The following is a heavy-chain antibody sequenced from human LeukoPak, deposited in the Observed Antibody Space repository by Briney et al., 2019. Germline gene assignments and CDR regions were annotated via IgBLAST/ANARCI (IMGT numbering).Heavy chain of an antibody. V-gene: IGHV4-61*02. Sequence: SETLSLTCTVSGGSISSGSYYWSWIRQPAGKGLEWIGRIYTCGSTNYNPSLKSRVTISVDTSKNQFSLKLSSVTAADTAVYYCARGRPYCGGDCGKTASDAFDIWGQGTMVTVSS. J-gene: IGHJ3*02. CDR1: GGSISSGSYY. CDR3: ARGRPYCGGDCGKTASDAFDI. D-gene: IGHD2-21*02. CDR2: IYTCGST.